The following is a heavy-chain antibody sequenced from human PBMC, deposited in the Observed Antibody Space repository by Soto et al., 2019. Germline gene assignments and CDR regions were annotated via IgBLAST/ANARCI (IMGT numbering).Heavy chain of an antibody. CDR1: GFTFSSYS. V-gene: IGHV3-48*02. Sequence: EVPLVESGGGLVQPGGSLRLSCAASGFTFSSYSMNWVRQAPGKGLEWVSYISSSSSTIYYADSVKGRFTISRDNAKNSLYLQMNSLRDEDTAVYYCARELPSRYDSSGYYPWFDPWGQGTLVTVSS. CDR2: ISSSSSTI. CDR3: ARELPSRYDSSGYYPWFDP. D-gene: IGHD3-22*01. J-gene: IGHJ5*02.